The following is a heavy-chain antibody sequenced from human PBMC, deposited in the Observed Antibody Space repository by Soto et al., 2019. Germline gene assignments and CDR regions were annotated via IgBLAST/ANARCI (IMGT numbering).Heavy chain of an antibody. CDR2: IYCDDDK. CDR3: VHRAVPTNQYDWNCGHFDY. V-gene: IGHV2-5*02. Sequence: QITLKESGPTLVKPTQTLTLTCTFSGFSLSTNGVGVGWIRQPPGKALEWLVFIYCDDDKRYSPSLNSRLTITKDTAKNQVVRTMTNMDPVDTATYYCVHRAVPTNQYDWNCGHFDYWGQGILVTVSA. J-gene: IGHJ4*02. D-gene: IGHD1-7*01. CDR1: GFSLSTNGVG.